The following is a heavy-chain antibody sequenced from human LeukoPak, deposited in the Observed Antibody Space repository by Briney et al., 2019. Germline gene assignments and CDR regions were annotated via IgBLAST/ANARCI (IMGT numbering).Heavy chain of an antibody. CDR1: GFTFSSYA. V-gene: IGHV3-23*01. CDR2: ISGSGVAT. Sequence: GGSLRLSCAVSGFTFSSYAMSWVRQAPGKGLEWVSAISGSGVATYYADSVKGRFTISRDNSKNTLYLQMNSLRAGDTAVYYCAKGNYDFWSGYPGLSYFDYWGQGTLVTVSS. CDR3: AKGNYDFWSGYPGLSYFDY. D-gene: IGHD3-3*01. J-gene: IGHJ4*02.